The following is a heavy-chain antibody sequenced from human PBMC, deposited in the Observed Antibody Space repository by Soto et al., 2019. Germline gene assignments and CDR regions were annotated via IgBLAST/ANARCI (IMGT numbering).Heavy chain of an antibody. CDR3: ARESVVRGVMTFDY. CDR1: GGSISSGGYY. CDR2: IYYSGST. J-gene: IGHJ4*02. D-gene: IGHD3-10*01. Sequence: SETLSLTCTVSGGSISSGGYYCSWIRQHPGKGLERIGYIYYSGSTYYNPSLKSRVTISVDTSKNQFSLKLSSVTAADTAVYYCARESVVRGVMTFDYWGQGTLVTVSS. V-gene: IGHV4-31*03.